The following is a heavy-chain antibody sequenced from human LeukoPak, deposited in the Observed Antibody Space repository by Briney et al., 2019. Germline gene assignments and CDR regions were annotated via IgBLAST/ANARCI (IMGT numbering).Heavy chain of an antibody. V-gene: IGHV4-59*01. Sequence: PSETLSLTCAVYGGSFSGYYWSWIRQPPGKGLEWIGYIYYSGSTNYNPSLKSRVTISVDTSKNQFSLKLSSVTAADTAVYYCARLHPVAGISYWGQGTLVTVSS. CDR2: IYYSGST. D-gene: IGHD6-19*01. CDR3: ARLHPVAGISY. CDR1: GGSFSGYY. J-gene: IGHJ4*02.